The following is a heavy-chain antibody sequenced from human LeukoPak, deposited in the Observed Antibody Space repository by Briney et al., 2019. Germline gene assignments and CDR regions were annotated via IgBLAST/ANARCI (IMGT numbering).Heavy chain of an antibody. CDR1: GGSFSGYY. Sequence: SETLSLTCAVYGGSFSGYYWSWIRQPPGKGLEWIGYIYYSGSTNYNPSLKSRVTISVDTSKNQFSLKLSSVTAADTAVYYCARYRERITMVRGVILSFDPWGQGTLVTVSS. J-gene: IGHJ5*02. CDR3: ARYRERITMVRGVILSFDP. V-gene: IGHV4-59*01. CDR2: IYYSGST. D-gene: IGHD3-10*01.